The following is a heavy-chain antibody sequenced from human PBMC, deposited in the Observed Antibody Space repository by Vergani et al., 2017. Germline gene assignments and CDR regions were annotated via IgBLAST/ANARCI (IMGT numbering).Heavy chain of an antibody. CDR1: GFTFSSYA. CDR3: AKLYDSSGYYYRGYFDL. J-gene: IGHJ2*01. CDR2: ISGSGGST. Sequence: EVQLLESGGGLVQPGGSLRLSCAASGFTFSSYAMSWVRQAPGKGLEWVSAISGSGGSTYYADSVKCRFTISRDNSKNTLYLQMNSLRAEDTAVYYCAKLYDSSGYYYRGYFDLWGRGTLVTVSS. D-gene: IGHD3-22*01. V-gene: IGHV3-23*01.